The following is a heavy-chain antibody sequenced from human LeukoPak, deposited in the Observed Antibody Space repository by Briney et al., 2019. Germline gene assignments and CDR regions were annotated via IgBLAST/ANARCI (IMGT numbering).Heavy chain of an antibody. CDR2: IIPILGIA. V-gene: IGHV1-69*02. D-gene: IGHD2/OR15-2a*01. CDR3: ARCAFEIMKYLDP. CDR1: GGTFSSDS. J-gene: IGHJ5*02. Sequence: SVKVSCKASGGTFSSDSISWVRQAPGQGLEWMGRIIPILGIANYVEKFQGRVTFTADKSTSTAYMELSSLRSEDTAVYYCARCAFEIMKYLDPWGQGTLVTVSS.